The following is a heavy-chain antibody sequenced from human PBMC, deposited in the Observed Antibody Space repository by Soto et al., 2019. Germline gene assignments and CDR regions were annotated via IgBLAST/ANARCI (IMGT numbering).Heavy chain of an antibody. J-gene: IGHJ4*02. D-gene: IGHD5-12*01. V-gene: IGHV1-2*02. CDR3: ARGGRLVATITGY. CDR1: GYTFTGYY. Sequence: ASVKLYRKASGYTFTGYYMHWVRQAPGQGLECMGWINPNSGGTNYAQKFQGRVTMTRDTSISTAYMELSRLRSDDTAVYYCARGGRLVATITGYWGQGTLVTVSS. CDR2: INPNSGGT.